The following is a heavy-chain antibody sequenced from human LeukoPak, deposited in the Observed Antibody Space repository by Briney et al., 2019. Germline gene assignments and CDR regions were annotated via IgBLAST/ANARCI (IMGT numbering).Heavy chain of an antibody. CDR2: IYPGDSDT. V-gene: IGHV5-51*01. D-gene: IGHD3-10*01. CDR1: GYSFTTYW. Sequence: GESLKISCKGSGYSFTTYWIGWVRQIPGKGLEWMGIIYPGDSDTRYSPSFQGQVTISADKSISTAYLQWSSLKASDTAMYYCARQRGASGSGSNIDYWGQGTLVTVSS. CDR3: ARQRGASGSGSNIDY. J-gene: IGHJ4*02.